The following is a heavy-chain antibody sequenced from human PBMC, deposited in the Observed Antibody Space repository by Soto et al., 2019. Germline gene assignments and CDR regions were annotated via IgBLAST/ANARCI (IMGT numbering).Heavy chain of an antibody. CDR1: GFTFSSYG. CDR2: ISYDGSNK. D-gene: IGHD5-18*01. V-gene: IGHV3-30*18. CDR3: AKDRGTAMVTGKNYYYYYGMDV. J-gene: IGHJ6*02. Sequence: GGFLRLSCAASGFTFSSYGMHWVRQAPGKGLEWVAVISYDGSNKYYADSVKGRFTISRDNSKNTLYLQMNSLKAEDTAVYYCAKDRGTAMVTGKNYYYYYGMDVWGQGTTVTVSS.